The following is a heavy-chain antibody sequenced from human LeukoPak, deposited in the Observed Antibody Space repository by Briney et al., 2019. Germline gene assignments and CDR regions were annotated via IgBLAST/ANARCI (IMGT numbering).Heavy chain of an antibody. CDR3: AKASGGNSGGNYFDY. CDR1: EFTFSSYA. Sequence: GGSLRLSCAASEFTFSSYAMSWVRQAPGKGLEWVSAISGSGGSTYYADSVKGRFTISRDNSKNTLYLQMNSLRAEDTAVYYCAKASGGNSGGNYFDYWGQGTLVTVSS. V-gene: IGHV3-23*01. J-gene: IGHJ4*02. D-gene: IGHD4-23*01. CDR2: ISGSGGST.